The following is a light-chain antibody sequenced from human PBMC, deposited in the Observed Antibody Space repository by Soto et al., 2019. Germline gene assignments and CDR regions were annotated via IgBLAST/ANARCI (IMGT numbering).Light chain of an antibody. CDR1: SFNIGSNY. J-gene: IGLJ1*01. CDR2: RND. V-gene: IGLV1-47*01. Sequence: QSVLTQAPSASGAPRERVPISSSGSSFNIGSNYVYWYQQLPGTAPKLVIFRNDQRPSGIPDRISGSKSGTSASLAISGLLSEDEADYYWSACDDSQSGYVFGTGTKVTV. CDR3: SACDDSQSGYV.